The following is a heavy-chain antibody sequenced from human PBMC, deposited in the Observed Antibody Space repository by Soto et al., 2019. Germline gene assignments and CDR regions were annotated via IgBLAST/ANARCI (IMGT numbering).Heavy chain of an antibody. CDR3: ARRGVYCSSTSCYTRGPYYYGMDV. V-gene: IGHV3-9*01. CDR1: GFTFDDYA. CDR2: ISWNSGSI. Sequence: EVQLVESGGGLVQPGRSLRLSCAASGFTFDDYAMHWVRQAPGKGLEWVSGISWNSGSIGYADSVKGRFTISRDNAKNSLYLQMNSLRAEDTALYYCARRGVYCSSTSCYTRGPYYYGMDVWGQGTTVTVSS. J-gene: IGHJ6*02. D-gene: IGHD2-2*02.